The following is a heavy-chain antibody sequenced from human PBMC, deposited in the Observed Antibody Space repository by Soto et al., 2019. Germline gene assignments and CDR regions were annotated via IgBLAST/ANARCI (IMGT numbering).Heavy chain of an antibody. J-gene: IGHJ6*02. CDR3: ARDGYYYGSGSFIRYYGMDV. CDR1: VGSSISYY. D-gene: IGHD3-10*01. CDR2: IYYSGST. V-gene: IGHV4-59*01. Sequence: SESLSLPGTVPVGSSISYYWSWIRQPPGKGLEWIGYIYYSGSTNYNPSLKSRVTISVDTSKNQFSLKLSSVTAADTAVYYCARDGYYYGSGSFIRYYGMDVWGQGTTVTVSS.